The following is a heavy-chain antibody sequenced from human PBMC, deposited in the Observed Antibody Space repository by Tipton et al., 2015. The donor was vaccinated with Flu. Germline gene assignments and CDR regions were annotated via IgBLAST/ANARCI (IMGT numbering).Heavy chain of an antibody. CDR2: IKQDGSEK. D-gene: IGHD6-13*01. Sequence: SLRLSCAASGFTFSSYWMSWVRQAPGKGLEWVANIKQDGSEKYYVDSVKGRFTISRDNAKNSLYLQMNSLRAEDTAVYYCARGFPRYSNRRDYWGQGTLVTVSS. V-gene: IGHV3-7*01. J-gene: IGHJ4*02. CDR1: GFTFSSYW. CDR3: ARGFPRYSNRRDY.